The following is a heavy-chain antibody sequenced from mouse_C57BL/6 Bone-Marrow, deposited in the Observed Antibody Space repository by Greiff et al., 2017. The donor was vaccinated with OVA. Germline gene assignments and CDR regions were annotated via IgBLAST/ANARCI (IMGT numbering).Heavy chain of an antibody. J-gene: IGHJ2*01. Sequence: ESGPGLVKPSPSLSLTCSVTGYSITSGYYWNWIRQFPGNKLEWMGYISYDGSNKYNPSLKNRISITRDTSKNQFFLKLNSVTTEDTATYYCARATFYYYGLFDYWGQGTTLTVSS. CDR2: ISYDGSN. V-gene: IGHV3-6*01. CDR1: GYSITSGYY. D-gene: IGHD1-1*01. CDR3: ARATFYYYGLFDY.